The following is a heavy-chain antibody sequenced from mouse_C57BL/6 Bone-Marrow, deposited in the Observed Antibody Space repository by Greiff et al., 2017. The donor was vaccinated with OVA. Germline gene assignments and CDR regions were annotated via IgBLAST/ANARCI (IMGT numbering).Heavy chain of an antibody. Sequence: VQVVESGAELARPGASVKLSCKASGYTFTSYGISWVKQRTGQGLEWIGEIYPRSGNTYYNEKFKGKATLTADKSSSTAYMELRSLTSEDSAVYFCEGYDGYYLFAYWGQGTLVTVSA. CDR2: IYPRSGNT. CDR3: EGYDGYYLFAY. D-gene: IGHD2-3*01. V-gene: IGHV1-81*01. CDR1: GYTFTSYG. J-gene: IGHJ3*01.